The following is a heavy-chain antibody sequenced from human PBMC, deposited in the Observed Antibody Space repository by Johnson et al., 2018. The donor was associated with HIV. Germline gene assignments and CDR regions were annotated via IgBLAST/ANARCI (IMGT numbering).Heavy chain of an antibody. CDR3: AKLPYYYDSSGPLRGAFDI. CDR1: GFTFSSYA. Sequence: QVQLVESGGGVVQPGRSLRLSCAASGFTFSSYAIHWVRQAPGKGLEWVAVISYDGSNNYYADSVKGRFTISRDNSKNTLYLQMNSLRAEDTAVYYCAKLPYYYDSSGPLRGAFDIWGQGTMVTVSS. V-gene: IGHV3-30*18. CDR2: ISYDGSNN. J-gene: IGHJ3*02. D-gene: IGHD3-22*01.